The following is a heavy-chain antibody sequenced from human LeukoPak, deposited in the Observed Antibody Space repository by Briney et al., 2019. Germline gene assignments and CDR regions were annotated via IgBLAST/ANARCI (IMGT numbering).Heavy chain of an antibody. CDR2: IYGSDDK. J-gene: IGHJ4*02. CDR1: GFSLDSTAVG. V-gene: IGHV2-5*01. Sequence: SGPTLVKPTESLTLTCTFSGFSLDSTAVGVGWVRQPPGKALEWLALIYGSDDKRYMPSLQNRLTITKDTSKNLVVLTMANVDPVDTATYYCARQGYGYVYFDFWGRGILVTVSS. D-gene: IGHD5-18*01. CDR3: ARQGYGYVYFDF.